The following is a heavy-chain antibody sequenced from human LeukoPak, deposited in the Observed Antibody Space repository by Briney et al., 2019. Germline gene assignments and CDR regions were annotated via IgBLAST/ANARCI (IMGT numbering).Heavy chain of an antibody. CDR1: GYTFTRYY. CDR3: TKNQYSGTIITPLDPFDV. V-gene: IGHV1-2*02. J-gene: IGHJ3*01. Sequence: GASVKVSCKASGYTFTRYYIHWLRPAPGQGIEWMGWIDPNTGGTNFAQKFQGRITMTRDTSINTVYMELNRLRSDDTAVYYCTKNQYSGTIITPLDPFDVWGQGTMVTVSS. D-gene: IGHD3-10*01. CDR2: IDPNTGGT.